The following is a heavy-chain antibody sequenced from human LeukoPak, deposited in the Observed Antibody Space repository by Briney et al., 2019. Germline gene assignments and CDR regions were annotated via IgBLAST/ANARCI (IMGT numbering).Heavy chain of an antibody. CDR2: ITGSGGNT. CDR1: AFTFSNCA. V-gene: IGHV3-23*01. CDR3: AKWGDYDVLTGYYVSDY. J-gene: IGHJ4*02. Sequence: GASLRLSCAASAFTFSNCAMSCVRQAPGKGLEWVSAITGSGGNTYYADSVKGRFTISRDNSKNTVFLQMNSLRAEDTAVYYCAKWGDYDVLTGYYVSDYWGQGSLVTVSS. D-gene: IGHD3-9*01.